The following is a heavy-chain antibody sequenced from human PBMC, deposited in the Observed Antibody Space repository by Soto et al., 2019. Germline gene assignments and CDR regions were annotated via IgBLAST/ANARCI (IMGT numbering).Heavy chain of an antibody. CDR1: GFTFSSYS. V-gene: IGHV3-21*01. CDR3: ARGQGREFYP. CDR2: ISSSSSYI. J-gene: IGHJ5*02. Sequence: EVQLVESGGGLVKPGGSLRLSCAASGFTFSSYSMNWVRQAPGKGLEWVSSISSSSSYIYYADSVKGRFTISRDNAKNSLYLQMNSLRAEDTSVYYCARGQGREFYPWGQGTLVTVSS.